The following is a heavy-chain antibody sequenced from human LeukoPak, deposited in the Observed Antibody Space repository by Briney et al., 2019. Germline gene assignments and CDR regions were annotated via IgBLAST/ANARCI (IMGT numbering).Heavy chain of an antibody. V-gene: IGHV5-51*01. CDR2: IYPDSDT. CDR3: VLAGSGSYYFDY. Sequence: GESLKISCKASGYSFTSSWIGWVRQMPGKGLEWMAIIYPDSDTRYRPTFQGQVTISADKSISTAYLQWSNLKASDTAMYYCVLAGSGSYYFDYWGQGILVTVSS. CDR1: GYSFTSSW. D-gene: IGHD3-10*01. J-gene: IGHJ4*02.